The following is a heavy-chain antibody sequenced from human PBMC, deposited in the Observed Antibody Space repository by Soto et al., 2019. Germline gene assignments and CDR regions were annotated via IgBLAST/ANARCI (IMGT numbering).Heavy chain of an antibody. CDR3: SRDISGWTYGMDV. CDR1: GFTFSSYS. CDR2: ISSSSSYI. J-gene: IGHJ6*04. D-gene: IGHD6-19*01. Sequence: PGGSLRLSCAASGFTFSSYSMNWVRQAPGKGLEWVSSISSSSSYIYYADSVKGRFTISRDNAKNSLYLQMNSLRAEDTAVYYCSRDISGWTYGMDVWGKGTTVPVSS. V-gene: IGHV3-21*01.